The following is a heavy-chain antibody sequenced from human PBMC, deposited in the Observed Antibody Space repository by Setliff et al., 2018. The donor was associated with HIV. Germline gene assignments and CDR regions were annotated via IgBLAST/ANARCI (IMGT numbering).Heavy chain of an antibody. CDR2: IYTSGST. J-gene: IGHJ4*02. D-gene: IGHD2-21*02. V-gene: IGHV4-4*08. CDR1: GGSMSTYY. CDR3: ARGGAFCGRDSCYYLDY. Sequence: PSETLSLTCTVSGGSMSTYYWSWIRQPPGKGLEWIGYIYTSGSTNYNPSLRSRVTISVDTSTNEFSLKLSSVTAADTAVYYCARGGAFCGRDSCYYLDYWGQGILVTVSS.